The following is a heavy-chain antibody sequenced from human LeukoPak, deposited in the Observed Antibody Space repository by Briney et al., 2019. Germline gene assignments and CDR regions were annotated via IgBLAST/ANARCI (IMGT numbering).Heavy chain of an antibody. CDR3: ARILRGYDILTGYYTTSWFDP. Sequence: SETLSLTCTVSGGSISSYYWSWIRQPPGKGLEWIGYIYYSGSTNYNPSLKSRVTISVDTSKNQFSLKLSSVTAADTAVYYCARILRGYDILTGYYTTSWFDPWGQGTLVTVSS. D-gene: IGHD3-9*01. J-gene: IGHJ5*02. V-gene: IGHV4-59*01. CDR1: GGSISSYY. CDR2: IYYSGST.